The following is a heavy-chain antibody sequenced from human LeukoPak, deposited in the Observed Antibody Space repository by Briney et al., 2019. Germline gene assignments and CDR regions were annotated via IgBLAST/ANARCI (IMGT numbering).Heavy chain of an antibody. CDR2: ISGSGGST. CDR3: AKPPKLLWFGELLSPFDY. J-gene: IGHJ4*02. V-gene: IGHV3-23*01. Sequence: GGFLRLSCAASRFTFSSYAMSWVRQAPGKGLEWVSAISGSGGSTYYADSVKGRFTISRDNSKNTLYLQMNSLRAEDTAVYYCAKPPKLLWFGELLSPFDYWGQGTLVTVSS. CDR1: RFTFSSYA. D-gene: IGHD3-10*01.